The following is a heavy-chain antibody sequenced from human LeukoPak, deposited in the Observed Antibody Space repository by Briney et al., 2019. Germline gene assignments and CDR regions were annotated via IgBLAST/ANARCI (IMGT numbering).Heavy chain of an antibody. CDR2: IGSSSSYI. D-gene: IGHD3-16*02. CDR3: ARDSDYVWGSYRYEGYYFDY. J-gene: IGHJ4*02. Sequence: PGGSLRLSCAAFGFTFSSYGMHWVRQAPGKGLEWVSSIGSSSSYIYYADSVKGRFTISRDNAKNSLYLQMNSLRAEDTAVYYCARDSDYVWGSYRYEGYYFDYWGQGTLVTVSS. V-gene: IGHV3-21*01. CDR1: GFTFSSYG.